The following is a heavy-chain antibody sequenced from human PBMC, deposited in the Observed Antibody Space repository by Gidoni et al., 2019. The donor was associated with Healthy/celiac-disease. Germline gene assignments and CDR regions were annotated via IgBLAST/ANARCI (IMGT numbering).Heavy chain of an antibody. CDR3: ARGESDPDGWFDP. CDR1: GGSISSYY. CDR2: IYYSGST. D-gene: IGHD2-21*02. J-gene: IGHJ5*02. V-gene: IGHV4-59*01. Sequence: QVQLQESGPGLVKPSETLSLTCTVSGGSISSYYWSWIRRPPGKGLEWIGYIYYSGSTNYNPSLKSRVTISVYTSKNQFSLKLSSVTAADTAVYYCARGESDPDGWFDPWGQGTLVTVSS.